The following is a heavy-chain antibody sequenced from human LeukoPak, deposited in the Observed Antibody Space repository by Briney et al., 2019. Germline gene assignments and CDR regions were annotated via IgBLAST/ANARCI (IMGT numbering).Heavy chain of an antibody. CDR2: INPNSGGT. D-gene: IGHD4-17*01. CDR1: GYTFTGYY. J-gene: IGHJ5*02. Sequence: ASVKVSCKASGYTFTGYYMHWVRQAPGQGLELMGWINPNSGGTNYAQKFQGRVTMTRDTSISTAYMELSRLRSDDTAVYYCAIYGDQRNDDNWFDPWGQGTLVTVSS. CDR3: AIYGDQRNDDNWFDP. V-gene: IGHV1-2*02.